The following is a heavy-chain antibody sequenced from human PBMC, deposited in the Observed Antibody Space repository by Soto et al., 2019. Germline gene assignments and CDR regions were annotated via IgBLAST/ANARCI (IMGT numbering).Heavy chain of an antibody. CDR1: GYTFTDYY. D-gene: IGHD3-22*01. CDR3: VKTYDRTGQHPPWFDP. J-gene: IGHJ5*02. V-gene: IGHV1-2*06. CDR2: INPRSGGT. Sequence: ASVKVSCKASGYTFTDYYLDGVRQAPGRGLEWLGRINPRSGGTNYAQRFQGTVTMTRDTPITTAYTELSRLTSDDTATYYSVKTYDRTGQHPPWFDPWLQGTPV.